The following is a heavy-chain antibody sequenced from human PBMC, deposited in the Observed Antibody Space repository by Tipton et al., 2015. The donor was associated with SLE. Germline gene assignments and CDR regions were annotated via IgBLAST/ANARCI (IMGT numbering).Heavy chain of an antibody. D-gene: IGHD3-3*01. CDR3: ARVRADFGVVIIYEY. V-gene: IGHV3-9*01. CDR2: ISWNRGDM. J-gene: IGHJ4*02. CDR1: GFSFDDYA. Sequence: SLRLSCAVSGFSFDDYAMHWVRQAPGKGLEWVAGISWNRGDMVYADSVKGRFTISRDNAKKSLHLQMDSLRPEDTALYYCARVRADFGVVIIYEYWGQGTLVTVSS.